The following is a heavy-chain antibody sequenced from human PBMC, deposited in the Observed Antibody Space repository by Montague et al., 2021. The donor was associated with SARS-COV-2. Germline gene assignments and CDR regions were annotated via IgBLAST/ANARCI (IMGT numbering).Heavy chain of an antibody. CDR1: GDSIMTTNW. Sequence: SETLSLTCAVSGDSIMTTNWWRWVRQPAGKGVERIGEIYKSGSNNYNPSLKSRVSMSVDKSKNQFPLELNSLTAADTALYYCMRAGGFDNRPPVWGQGALSQSPQ. V-gene: IGHV4-4*02. CDR2: IYKSGSN. D-gene: IGHD3-9*01. J-gene: IGHJ4*02. CDR3: MRAGGFDNRPPV.